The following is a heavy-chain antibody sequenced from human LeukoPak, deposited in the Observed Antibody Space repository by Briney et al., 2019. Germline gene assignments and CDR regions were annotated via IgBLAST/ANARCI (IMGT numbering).Heavy chain of an antibody. Sequence: SVTVSCKASGYTFTGYYMHWVRHAPGQGLEWMGWINPNRGGTNYAQKFQGRVTMTRDTSINTAYMELRRLRSDDTAVYYCARTRGTYPRDAFDIWGQGTMVTVSS. CDR1: GYTFTGYY. CDR3: ARTRGTYPRDAFDI. J-gene: IGHJ3*02. D-gene: IGHD1-1*01. CDR2: INPNRGGT. V-gene: IGHV1-2*02.